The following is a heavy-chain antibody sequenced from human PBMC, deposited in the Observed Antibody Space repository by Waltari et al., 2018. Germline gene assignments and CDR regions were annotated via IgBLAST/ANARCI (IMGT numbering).Heavy chain of an antibody. CDR2: IYYSGST. J-gene: IGHJ4*02. CDR3: ARAGGGKYQLLNSPYYFDY. V-gene: IGHV4-39*07. CDR1: GGSISSSSSY. D-gene: IGHD2-2*01. Sequence: QLQLQESGPGLVKPSETLSLTCTVSGGSISSSSSYWGWIRQPPGKGLEWIGSIYYSGSTYYNPSLKSRVTISVDTSKNQFSLKLSSVTAADTAVYYCARAGGGKYQLLNSPYYFDYWGQGTLVTVSS.